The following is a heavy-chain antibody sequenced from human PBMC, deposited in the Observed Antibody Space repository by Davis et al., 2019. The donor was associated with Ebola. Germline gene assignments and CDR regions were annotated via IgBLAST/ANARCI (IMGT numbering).Heavy chain of an antibody. D-gene: IGHD3-22*01. J-gene: IGHJ3*01. CDR2: INPNSGGT. Sequence: AASVTVSCKASGYTFTGYYMHWVRQAPGHGLEWMGRINPNSGGTNYAQKLQGRVTMTTDTSTSTAYMELRSLRSDDTAVYYCARDTYYDSIHNDAFDVWGQGTMVTVSS. V-gene: IGHV1-2*06. CDR1: GYTFTGYY. CDR3: ARDTYYDSIHNDAFDV.